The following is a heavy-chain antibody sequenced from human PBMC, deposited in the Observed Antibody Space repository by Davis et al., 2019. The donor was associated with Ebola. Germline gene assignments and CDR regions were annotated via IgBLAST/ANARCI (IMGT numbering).Heavy chain of an antibody. V-gene: IGHV4-59*01. D-gene: IGHD1-26*01. J-gene: IGHJ4*02. CDR2: IHYSGST. Sequence: SETLSLTCTVSGGSFSNYYWSWIRQSPAKGLEWIGYIHYSGSTMYSPSLKSRVTISVDTSKNQFSLKLSSVTAADTAVYYCARGSGPSAYWGQGTLVTVSS. CDR3: ARGSGPSAY. CDR1: GGSFSNYY.